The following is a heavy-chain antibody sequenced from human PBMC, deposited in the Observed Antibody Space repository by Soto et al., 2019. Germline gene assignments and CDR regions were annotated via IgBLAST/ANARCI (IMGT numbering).Heavy chain of an antibody. D-gene: IGHD3-10*01. CDR2: VYYSGST. J-gene: IGHJ4*02. Sequence: VQLQESGPGLVKPSETLSLTCAVSGGSVSSSNYYWTWIRQPPGKGLEWIGYVYYSGSTNYNPSLKSRVTISVDTSKSQFSLKLSSVTAADTAVYFCARDPQYGSYFDYWGQGTLVTVSS. V-gene: IGHV4-61*01. CDR1: GGSVSSSNYY. CDR3: ARDPQYGSYFDY.